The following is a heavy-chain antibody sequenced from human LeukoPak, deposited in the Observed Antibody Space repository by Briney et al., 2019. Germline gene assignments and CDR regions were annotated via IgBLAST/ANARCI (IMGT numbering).Heavy chain of an antibody. CDR1: GGSSSSGGYY. Sequence: SETLSLTCTVSGGSSSSGGYYWSWIRQHPGKGLEWMGYIYYSGSTYYNPSLKSRVAISVDTSKNQFSLKLSSVTAADTAVYSCARTPQVIFDYWGPGTLVTVSS. CDR3: ARTPQVIFDY. CDR2: IYYSGST. J-gene: IGHJ4*02. D-gene: IGHD3-22*01. V-gene: IGHV4-31*03.